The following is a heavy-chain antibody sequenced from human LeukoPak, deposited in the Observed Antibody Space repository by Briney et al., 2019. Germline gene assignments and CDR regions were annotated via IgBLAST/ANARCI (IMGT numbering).Heavy chain of an antibody. Sequence: GSLRLSCAASGFTFSSYWMSWVRQAPGKGLEWIGSIYHSGSTYYNPSLKSRVTISVDTSKNQFSLKLSSVTAADTAVYYCARRTIFGVADAFDIWGQGTMVTVSS. D-gene: IGHD3-3*01. CDR3: ARRTIFGVADAFDI. V-gene: IGHV4-38-2*01. CDR1: GFTFSSYW. CDR2: IYHSGST. J-gene: IGHJ3*02.